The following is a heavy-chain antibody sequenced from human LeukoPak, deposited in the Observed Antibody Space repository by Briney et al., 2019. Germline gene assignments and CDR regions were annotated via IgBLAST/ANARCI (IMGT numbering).Heavy chain of an antibody. CDR1: GGSISSNNYY. CDR2: IFYSGST. Sequence: KPSETLSLTCSVSGGSISSNNYYWGWIRQPPGKGLEWVGSIFYSGSTYYNPSLKSRVTISVDTSKNQFSLKLSSVTAADTAVYYCARLGYCGGDCCFWGQGTLVTVSS. D-gene: IGHD2-21*02. J-gene: IGHJ4*02. CDR3: ARLGYCGGDCCF. V-gene: IGHV4-39*01.